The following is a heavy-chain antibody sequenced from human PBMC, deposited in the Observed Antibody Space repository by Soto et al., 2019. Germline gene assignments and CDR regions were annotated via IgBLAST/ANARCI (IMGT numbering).Heavy chain of an antibody. CDR2: INPNSGGT. CDR1: GYGFSGDY. Sequence: ASLKVSWKGAGYGFSGDYRHWVRQAPGQGLEWMGWINPNSGGTNYAQKFQGRVTMNRDTSISTAYMELSRLRSDDTAVYYCARVSQWLGVRFLDPTRHAFDIWGERTMVTVS. D-gene: IGHD3-3*01. J-gene: IGHJ3*02. CDR3: ARVSQWLGVRFLDPTRHAFDI. V-gene: IGHV1-2*02.